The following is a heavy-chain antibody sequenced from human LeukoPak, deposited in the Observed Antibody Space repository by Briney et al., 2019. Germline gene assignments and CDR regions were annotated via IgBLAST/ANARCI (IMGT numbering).Heavy chain of an antibody. Sequence: PGGSLRLSCTASAFSFSSYAMSWVRQAPGKGPEWVSSIDANGRRTNYGDSVKGRFTISRDNVKETLYLQMNSLRVEDTAIYYCARAGYCSGGSCYGLRYYMDVWGKGTTVTVSS. CDR2: IDANGRRT. J-gene: IGHJ6*03. CDR3: ARAGYCSGGSCYGLRYYMDV. D-gene: IGHD2-15*01. CDR1: AFSFSSYA. V-gene: IGHV3-23*01.